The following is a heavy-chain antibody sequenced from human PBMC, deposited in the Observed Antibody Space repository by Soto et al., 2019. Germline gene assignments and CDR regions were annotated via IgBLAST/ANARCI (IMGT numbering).Heavy chain of an antibody. D-gene: IGHD4-17*01. J-gene: IGHJ6*02. CDR2: ISADNGNT. CDR1: GYTFTRYC. CDR3: ASQGQQPDYFYYYNCIDV. Sequence: QVQLVQSGAEVKKPGASVKVSCKASGYTFTRYCISWVRQAPGKGLEWMGWISADNGNTYYAQKLQGRVTMTTDTSTRTTSMDMRCMRSVDTALYYWASQGQQPDYFYYYNCIDVWGQGTTVTVSS. V-gene: IGHV1-18*04.